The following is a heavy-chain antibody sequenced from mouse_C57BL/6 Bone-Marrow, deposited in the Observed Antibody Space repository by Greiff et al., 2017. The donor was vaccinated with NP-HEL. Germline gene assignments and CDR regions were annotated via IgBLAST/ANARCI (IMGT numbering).Heavy chain of an antibody. CDR3: ARSSPITTVVAPDY. V-gene: IGHV5-17*01. J-gene: IGHJ2*01. D-gene: IGHD1-1*01. Sequence: DVKLQESGGGLVKPGGSLKLSCAASGFTFSGYGMHWVRQAPEKGLEWVAYISSGSSTIYYADTVKGRFTISRDNAKNTLFLQMTSLRSEDTAMYYCARSSPITTVVAPDYWGQGTTLTVSS. CDR2: ISSGSSTI. CDR1: GFTFSGYG.